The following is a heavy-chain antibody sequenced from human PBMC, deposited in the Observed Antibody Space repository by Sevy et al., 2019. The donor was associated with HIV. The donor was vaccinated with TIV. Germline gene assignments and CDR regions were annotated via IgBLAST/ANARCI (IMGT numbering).Heavy chain of an antibody. J-gene: IGHJ6*02. V-gene: IGHV3-30-3*01. CDR2: ISYDGSNK. D-gene: IGHD6-13*01. CDR3: ARVSMNSWYYYYYYGMDV. Sequence: GGSLRLSYAASGFTFSSYAMLWVRQAPGKGLEWVAVISYDGSNKYYADSVKGRFTISRDNSKNTLYLQMNSLRAEDTAVYYCARVSMNSWYYYYYYGMDVWGQGTAVTVSS. CDR1: GFTFSSYA.